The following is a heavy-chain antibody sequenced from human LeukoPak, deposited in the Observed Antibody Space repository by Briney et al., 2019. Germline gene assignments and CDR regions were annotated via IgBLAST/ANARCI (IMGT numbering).Heavy chain of an antibody. Sequence: GRSLRLSCAASGFTFSSYGMHWVRQAPGKGREWVAVIWYDGSNKYYADSVKGRFTISRDNSKTTLYLQMNSLRAEDTAGYYCARVGREDYYYRDVWGKGTGVTVSS. D-gene: IGHD1-26*01. V-gene: IGHV3-33*01. CDR2: IWYDGSNK. J-gene: IGHJ6*03. CDR1: GFTFSSYG. CDR3: ARVGREDYYYRDV.